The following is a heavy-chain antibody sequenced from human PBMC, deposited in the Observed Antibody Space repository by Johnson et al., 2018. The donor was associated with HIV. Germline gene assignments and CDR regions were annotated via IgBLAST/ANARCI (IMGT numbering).Heavy chain of an antibody. J-gene: IGHJ3*01. CDR2: TSFDERGK. CDR3: ARDGAIAGAATEALDL. CDR1: GFTFNRYG. V-gene: IGHV3-30*04. Sequence: QVQLVESGGGVVQPGRSLRLACVASGFTFNRYGLHWVRQAPGKGLEWVATTSFDERGKHYTDSVKGRFTISGDNSKNALDLQLNSLRPEDTAVYYCARDGAIAGAATEALDLWGQGTMVIVSS. D-gene: IGHD1-26*01.